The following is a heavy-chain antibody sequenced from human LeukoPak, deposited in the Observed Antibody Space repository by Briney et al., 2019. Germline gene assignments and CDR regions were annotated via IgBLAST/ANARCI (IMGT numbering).Heavy chain of an antibody. CDR3: VSLDGVYYYHMDV. J-gene: IGHJ6*02. V-gene: IGHV3-74*03. Sequence: GGSLRLSCAASGFTFNRYWMHWVRQAPGKGLVWVSRISPDGNSATYADSVKGRFTITRDNAKNTLYLQMNSLRAEDSAVYYCVSLDGVYYYHMDVWGQGTTVIVSS. CDR1: GFTFNRYW. CDR2: ISPDGNSA. D-gene: IGHD3/OR15-3a*01.